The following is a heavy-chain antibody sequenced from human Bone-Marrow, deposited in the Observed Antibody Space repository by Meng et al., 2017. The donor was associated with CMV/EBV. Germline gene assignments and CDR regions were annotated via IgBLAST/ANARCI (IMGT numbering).Heavy chain of an antibody. V-gene: IGHV1-18*01. CDR3: ARDRRITMVRGVTLDGMDV. CDR1: GYTFTSYG. J-gene: IGHJ6*02. Sequence: ASVKVSCKASGYTFTSYGISWVRQAPGQGLEGMGWISAYNGNTNYAQKLQGRVTMTTDTSTSTAYMELRSLRSDDTAVYYCARDRRITMVRGVTLDGMDVWGQGTTVTVSS. D-gene: IGHD3-10*01. CDR2: ISAYNGNT.